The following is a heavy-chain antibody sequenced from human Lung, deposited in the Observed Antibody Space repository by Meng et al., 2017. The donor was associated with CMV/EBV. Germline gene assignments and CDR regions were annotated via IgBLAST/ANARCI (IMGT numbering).Heavy chain of an antibody. Sequence: SETLSLXCTVSGGSVSSGSYYWSWIRQPPGKGLEWIGYIYYSGSTNYNPSLKSRVTISVDTSKNQYSLMLSSVTAADTAVYDCAITYSSSWYVYWGQGTLVTVSS. CDR2: IYYSGST. V-gene: IGHV4-61*01. CDR1: GGSVSSGSYY. CDR3: AITYSSSWYVY. D-gene: IGHD6-13*01. J-gene: IGHJ4*02.